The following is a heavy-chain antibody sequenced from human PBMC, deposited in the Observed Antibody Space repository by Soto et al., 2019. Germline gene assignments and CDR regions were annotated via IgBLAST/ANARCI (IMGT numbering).Heavy chain of an antibody. CDR2: IYYSGST. Sequence: SETLSLTCTVSGGSISSYYWSWIRQPPGKGLEWIGYIYYSGSTNYNPSLKSRVTISVDTSKNQFSLKLSSVTAADTAVYYCARGRVFRGVIIRHNWYDPWGQGTLVTVSS. J-gene: IGHJ5*02. V-gene: IGHV4-59*01. CDR1: GGSISSYY. CDR3: ARGRVFRGVIIRHNWYDP. D-gene: IGHD3-10*01.